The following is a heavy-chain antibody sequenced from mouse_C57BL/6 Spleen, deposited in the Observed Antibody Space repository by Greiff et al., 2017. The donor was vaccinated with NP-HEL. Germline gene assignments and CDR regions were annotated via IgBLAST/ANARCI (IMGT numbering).Heavy chain of an antibody. J-gene: IGHJ2*01. V-gene: IGHV2-9-1*01. D-gene: IGHD2-5*01. CDR2: IWTGGGT. CDR1: GFSLTSYA. CDR3: ARYSNYVGYYFDY. Sequence: VQLQESGPGLVAPSQSLSITCTVSGFSLTSYAISWVRQPPGKGLEWLGVIWTGGGTNYNSAPKSRLSISKDNSKSQVFLKMNSLQTDDTARYYCARYSNYVGYYFDYWGQGTTLTVSS.